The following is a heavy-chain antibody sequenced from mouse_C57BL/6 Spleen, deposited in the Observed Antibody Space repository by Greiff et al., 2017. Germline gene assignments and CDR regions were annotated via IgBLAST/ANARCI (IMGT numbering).Heavy chain of an antibody. D-gene: IGHD2-1*01. CDR1: GYTFTSYW. CDR3: ARSVLYGNYVGYFDY. V-gene: IGHV1-52*01. Sequence: QVHVKQPGAELVRPGSSVKLSCKASGYTFTSYWMHWVKQRPIQGLEWIGNIDPSDSDTHYNQKFKDKATLTVDKSSSTAYMQLSSLTSEDSAVXYCARSVLYGNYVGYFDYWGQGTTLTVSS. J-gene: IGHJ2*01. CDR2: IDPSDSDT.